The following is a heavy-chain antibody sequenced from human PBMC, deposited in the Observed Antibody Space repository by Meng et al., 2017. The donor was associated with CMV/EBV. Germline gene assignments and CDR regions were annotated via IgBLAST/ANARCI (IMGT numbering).Heavy chain of an antibody. CDR2: IYSGGSST. CDR3: ARYYPSLPYYDFWSGYHYYYYYGMDV. V-gene: IGHV3-53*01. D-gene: IGHD3-3*01. J-gene: IGHJ6*02. CDR1: GFTVSSNY. Sequence: GESLKISCAASGFTVSSNYMSWVRQAPGKGLEWVSVIYSGGSSTYYADSVKGRFTISRDNAKNSLYLQMNSLRAEDTAVYYCARYYPSLPYYDFWSGYHYYYYYGMDVWGQGTTVTVSS.